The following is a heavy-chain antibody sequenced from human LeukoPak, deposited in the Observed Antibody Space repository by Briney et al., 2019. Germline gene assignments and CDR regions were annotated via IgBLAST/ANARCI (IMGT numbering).Heavy chain of an antibody. J-gene: IGHJ6*02. V-gene: IGHV4-59*12. CDR2: VYYGGST. CDR1: GGSISTYY. D-gene: IGHD3-3*01. CDR3: ARDVIDYDFWSGYSDYYYGMDV. Sequence: PSETLSLTCTVSGGSISTYYWSWIRQPPGKGLAWIGYVYYGGSTSYSPSLKSRVTISVDKSKNQFSLKLSSVTAADTAVYYCARDVIDYDFWSGYSDYYYGMDVWGQGTTVTVSS.